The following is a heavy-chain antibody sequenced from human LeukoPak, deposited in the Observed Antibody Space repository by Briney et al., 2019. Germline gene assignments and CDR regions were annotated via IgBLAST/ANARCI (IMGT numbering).Heavy chain of an antibody. CDR3: ARDFIRGYSYCRPDY. Sequence: GGSLRLSCAASGFTFDDYAMHWVRQAPGKGLEWVSGISWNSGSIGYADSVKGRFTISRDNAKNSLYLQMNSLRAEDTAVYYCARDFIRGYSYCRPDYWGQGTLVTVTS. D-gene: IGHD5-18*01. CDR1: GFTFDDYA. V-gene: IGHV3-9*01. J-gene: IGHJ4*02. CDR2: ISWNSGSI.